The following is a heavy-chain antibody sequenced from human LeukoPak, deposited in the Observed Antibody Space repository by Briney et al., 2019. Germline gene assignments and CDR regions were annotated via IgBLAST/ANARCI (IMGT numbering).Heavy chain of an antibody. CDR1: GFTFSSYA. Sequence: GGSLRLSCAASGFTFSSYAMHWARQAPGKGLEWVAVISYDGSNKYYADSVKGRFTISRDNSKNTLYLQMNSLRAEDTAVYYCARVGSDWYFDLWGRGTLVTVSS. V-gene: IGHV3-30-3*01. CDR3: ARVGSDWYFDL. CDR2: ISYDGSNK. J-gene: IGHJ2*01. D-gene: IGHD3-10*01.